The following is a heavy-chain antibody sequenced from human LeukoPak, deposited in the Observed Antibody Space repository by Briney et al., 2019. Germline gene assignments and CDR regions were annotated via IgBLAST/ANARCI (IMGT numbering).Heavy chain of an antibody. CDR3: AGESFDI. Sequence: GGALRLSCAASGFTFSSYALDWGRQAPGKGLEWVAVISKDGNSQNYADAVKGRFTISRDNSKNPLYLQMNSLRPEDTAVYYCAGESFDIWGQGTTVTVSS. V-gene: IGHV3-30*04. CDR1: GFTFSSYA. CDR2: ISKDGNSQ. J-gene: IGHJ3*02.